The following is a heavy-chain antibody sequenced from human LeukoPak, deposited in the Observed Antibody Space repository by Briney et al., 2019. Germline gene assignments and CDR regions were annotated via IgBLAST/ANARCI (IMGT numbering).Heavy chain of an antibody. CDR1: GFTVSSNY. Sequence: GGSLRLSCAASGFTVSSNYMSWVRQAPGKGLEWVSVIYSGGSTYYADSVKGRFTISRDNSKNTLYLQMNSLRSEDTAVYYCASPLDSSGYYFDYWGQGTLVTVSS. CDR2: IYSGGST. V-gene: IGHV3-53*01. CDR3: ASPLDSSGYYFDY. J-gene: IGHJ4*02. D-gene: IGHD3-22*01.